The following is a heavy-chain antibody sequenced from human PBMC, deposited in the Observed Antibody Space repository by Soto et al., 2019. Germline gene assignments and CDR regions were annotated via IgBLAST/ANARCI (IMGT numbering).Heavy chain of an antibody. V-gene: IGHV1-46*03. Sequence: QVQLVQSGAEVKKPGASVKVSCKASGYSFTTSYMHWVRQAPGQGLEWMGIINANGGTTNYAQKFPGRVTMTRDTSTSTVYMELSSLRSDDTAVYFCARGLYGDEIDPWGQGTLVTVSS. CDR1: GYSFTTSY. CDR2: INANGGTT. CDR3: ARGLYGDEIDP. J-gene: IGHJ5*02. D-gene: IGHD4-17*01.